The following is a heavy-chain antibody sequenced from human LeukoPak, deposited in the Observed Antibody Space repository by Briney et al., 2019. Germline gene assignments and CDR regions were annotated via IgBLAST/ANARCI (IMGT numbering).Heavy chain of an antibody. CDR3: AGPAPDSSGYYPNDAFDI. J-gene: IGHJ3*02. CDR1: GGSISSSSYY. V-gene: IGHV4-39*01. D-gene: IGHD3-22*01. CDR2: IYYSGST. Sequence: SETLSLTCTVSGGSISSSSYYWGWIRQPPGKGLEWIGSIYYSGSTYYNPSLKSRVTISVDTSKSQFSLKLSSVTAADTAVYYCAGPAPDSSGYYPNDAFDIWGQGTMVTVSS.